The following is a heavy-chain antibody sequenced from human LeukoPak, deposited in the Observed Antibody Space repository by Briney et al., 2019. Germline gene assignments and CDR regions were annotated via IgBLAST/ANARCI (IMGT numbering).Heavy chain of an antibody. CDR2: ISYDGSNK. Sequence: PGRSLRLSCAASGFTFSSYGMHWVRQAPGKGLEWVAVISYDGSNKYYADSVKGRFTISRDNSKNTLYLQMNSLRAEDTAVYYCAKDLYAGSSEEDVTLDYWGQGTLVTVSS. V-gene: IGHV3-30*18. CDR1: GFTFSSYG. D-gene: IGHD6-19*01. J-gene: IGHJ4*02. CDR3: AKDLYAGSSEEDVTLDY.